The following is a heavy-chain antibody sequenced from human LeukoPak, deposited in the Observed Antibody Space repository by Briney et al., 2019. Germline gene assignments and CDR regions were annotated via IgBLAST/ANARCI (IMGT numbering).Heavy chain of an antibody. CDR2: IPYDGSNK. D-gene: IGHD3-10*01. CDR1: GFTFSSYA. J-gene: IGHJ1*01. CDR3: ARDLTPYGSGSYKGHFQH. V-gene: IGHV3-30-3*01. Sequence: GGSLRLSCAASGFTFSSYAMHWVRQAPGKGLEWVAVIPYDGSNKYYADSVKGRFTISRDNSKNTLYLQMNSLRAEDTAVYYCARDLTPYGSGSYKGHFQHWGQGTLVTVSS.